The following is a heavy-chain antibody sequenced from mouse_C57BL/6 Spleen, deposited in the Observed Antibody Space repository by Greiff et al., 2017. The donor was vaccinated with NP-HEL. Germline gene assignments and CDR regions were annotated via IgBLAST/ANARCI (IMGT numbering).Heavy chain of an antibody. V-gene: IGHV3-6*01. Sequence: EVKLVESGPGLVKPSQSLSLTCSVTGYSITSGYYWNWIRQFPGNKLEWMGYISYDGSNNYNPSLKNRISITRDTSKNQFFLKLNSVTTEDTATYYCANYYGSSWGFAYWGQGTLVTVSA. D-gene: IGHD1-1*01. CDR1: GYSITSGYY. CDR3: ANYYGSSWGFAY. J-gene: IGHJ3*01. CDR2: ISYDGSN.